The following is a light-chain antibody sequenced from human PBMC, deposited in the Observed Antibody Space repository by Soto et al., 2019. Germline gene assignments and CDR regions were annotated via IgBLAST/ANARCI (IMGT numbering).Light chain of an antibody. CDR2: DND. V-gene: IGLV1-51*01. CDR3: GTWDNSLSASV. CDR1: SSNIGNNY. J-gene: IGLJ2*01. Sequence: QSVLTQPPSVSAAPGQKVTISCSGGSSNIGNNYVSWYQQVPGTAPKLLIHDNDQRPSGIPDRFSGPKSGTSATLGITGLQTGDEADYYCGTWDNSLSASVFGGGTKLTVL.